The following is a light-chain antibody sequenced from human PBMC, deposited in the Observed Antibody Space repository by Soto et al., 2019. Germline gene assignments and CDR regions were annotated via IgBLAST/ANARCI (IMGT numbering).Light chain of an antibody. CDR2: KAS. CDR3: QHYNSYSEA. Sequence: DIQLTQSPSFLSASVGDRVTITCRASQGINIFLAWFQQKPGKAPKLLIYKASTLKSGVPSRFSGSGSGTEFTLTISSLQPDDFATYYCQHYNSYSEAFGQGTKVDIK. J-gene: IGKJ1*01. V-gene: IGKV1-5*03. CDR1: QGINIF.